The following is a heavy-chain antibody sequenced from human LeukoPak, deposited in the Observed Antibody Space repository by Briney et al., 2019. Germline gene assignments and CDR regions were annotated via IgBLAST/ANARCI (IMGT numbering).Heavy chain of an antibody. CDR3: ARGGFSHGFDI. V-gene: IGHV3-74*01. Sequence: PGGSLRLSCAASGFTFRTYWMHWVRQAPWKGLVWVSRIDNDGSDTIYADSVKGRFTVSRDNAKNTVYLQMNSLRVGETAVYYCARGGFSHGFDIWGQGTVVTVSS. CDR2: IDNDGSDT. J-gene: IGHJ3*02. D-gene: IGHD5-12*01. CDR1: GFTFRTYW.